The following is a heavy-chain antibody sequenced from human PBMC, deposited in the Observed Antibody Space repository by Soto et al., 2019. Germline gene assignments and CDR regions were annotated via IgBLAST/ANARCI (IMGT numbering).Heavy chain of an antibody. J-gene: IGHJ6*03. Sequence: GGSLRLSCAASGFTFSNAWMSWVRQAPGKGLEWVGRIKSKTDGGTTDYAAPVKGRFTISRDDSKNTLYLQMNSLKTEDTAVYYCCGGYYYYYMDVWGKGTTVTVSS. CDR3: CGGYYYYYMDV. V-gene: IGHV3-15*01. D-gene: IGHD3-10*01. CDR1: GFTFSNAW. CDR2: IKSKTDGGTT.